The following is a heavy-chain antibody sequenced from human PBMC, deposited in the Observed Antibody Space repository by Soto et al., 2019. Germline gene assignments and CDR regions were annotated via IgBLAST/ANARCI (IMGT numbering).Heavy chain of an antibody. CDR1: GFYFSNSY. CDR3: VKEVETVRLVAFAL. D-gene: IGHD5-18*01. J-gene: IGHJ4*02. CDR2: ISGGSDYT. V-gene: IGHV3-11*06. Sequence: GALRLSCAASGFYFSNSYMIWMRQAPGKGLEWVSFISGGSDYTNYADSVKGRFTIFRDNAKNSLHLLMNSLRAEDTAVYYCVKEVETVRLVAFALWGQGTQVTVSS.